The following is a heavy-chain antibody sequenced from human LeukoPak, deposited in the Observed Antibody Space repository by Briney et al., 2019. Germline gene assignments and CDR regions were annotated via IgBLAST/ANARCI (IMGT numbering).Heavy chain of an antibody. CDR2: INPNSGGT. Sequence: ASVKVSCKTSGYSFTDYYMHWVRQAPGQGLEWMGWINPNSGGTSSAQKSQGRVTMTRDTSITAVYMEMSWLTSGDTAIYYCARADRLHGGPYLIGPWGQGTLVTVSS. CDR1: GYSFTDYY. CDR3: ARADRLHGGPYLIGP. J-gene: IGHJ5*02. V-gene: IGHV1-2*02. D-gene: IGHD2-21*01.